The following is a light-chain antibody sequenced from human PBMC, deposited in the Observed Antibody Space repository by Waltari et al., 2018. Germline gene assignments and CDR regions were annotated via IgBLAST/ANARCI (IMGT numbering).Light chain of an antibody. CDR1: QSISTY. Sequence: EIVLTQSPATLSLSPGERVTLSCRASQSISTYLAWYQQKPGQAPRLLIYDASNRATGIPARFSGGGSGTDFTLTISGLEPEDFAVYYCQQRSFWPLTFGGGTKVEIK. CDR2: DAS. V-gene: IGKV3-11*01. CDR3: QQRSFWPLT. J-gene: IGKJ4*01.